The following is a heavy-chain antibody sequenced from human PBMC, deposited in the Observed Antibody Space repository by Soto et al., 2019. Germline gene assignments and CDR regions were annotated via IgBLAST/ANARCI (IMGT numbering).Heavy chain of an antibody. CDR3: ARVPYTAMALYYYYGMDV. V-gene: IGHV1-69*13. CDR1: GGTFSSYA. CDR2: IIPIFGTA. Sequence: RASVKVSCKAPGGTFSSYAISWVRQAPGQGLEWMGGIIPIFGTANYAQKFQGRVTITADESTSTAYMELSSLRSEDTAVCYCARVPYTAMALYYYYGMDVWGQGTTVTVSS. D-gene: IGHD5-18*01. J-gene: IGHJ6*02.